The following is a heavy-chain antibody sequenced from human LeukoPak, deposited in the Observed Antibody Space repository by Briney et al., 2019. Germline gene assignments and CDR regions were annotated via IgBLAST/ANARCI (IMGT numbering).Heavy chain of an antibody. J-gene: IGHJ3*01. CDR1: GGTFSSSA. Sequence: ASVKVSCKDSGGTFSSSAISRVRQAPGQGLEWLGGIIPIFGSSNYAQNFQGRVTITADESTSTAYMELSSLRSEDTAVYYCASVTTVTTKGHGAFDVWGQGTMVSVSS. CDR2: IIPIFGSS. CDR3: ASVTTVTTKGHGAFDV. D-gene: IGHD4-17*01. V-gene: IGHV1-69*13.